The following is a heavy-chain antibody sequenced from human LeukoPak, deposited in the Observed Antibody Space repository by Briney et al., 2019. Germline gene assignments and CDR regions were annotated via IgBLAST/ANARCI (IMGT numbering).Heavy chain of an antibody. D-gene: IGHD6-13*01. J-gene: IGHJ5*02. CDR3: AKGLGTRSNWLDP. CDR1: GFTFDDYA. Sequence: PGGSLRLSCATSGFTFDDYAMHWVRQAPGKDLEWVSLIIDDGSVTYYADSVNGRFTISRDNSKNYLYLQMNSLRAEDTAFYYCAKGLGTRSNWLDPWGQGTLVTVSS. CDR2: IIDDGSVT. V-gene: IGHV3-43*02.